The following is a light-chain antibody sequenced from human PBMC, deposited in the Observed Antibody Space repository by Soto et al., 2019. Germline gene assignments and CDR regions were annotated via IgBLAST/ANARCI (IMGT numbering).Light chain of an antibody. J-gene: IGKJ1*01. CDR3: QQRSNWPT. V-gene: IGKV3-11*01. Sequence: EIVLTQSPATLSLSPGERATHSCRASESVGSYLAWYQQKPGQAPRLLIYDASTRATGIPARFSGSGSGTDFTLTISSLEPEDFAVYYCQQRSNWPTFGQGTMV. CDR2: DAS. CDR1: ESVGSY.